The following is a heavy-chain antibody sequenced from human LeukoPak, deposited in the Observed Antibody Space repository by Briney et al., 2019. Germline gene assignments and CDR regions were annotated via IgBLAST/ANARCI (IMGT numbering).Heavy chain of an antibody. CDR3: ARGVPPSYSSAWYVNY. CDR2: INPNSGDT. Sequence: ASVKVSCKASGYTFSGHYMHWVRQAPGQGLEWMGWINPNSGDTNYAQKFQGRVTMTRDTSISTAYMELSRLGSDDTAVYYCARGVPPSYSSAWYVNYWGQGALVTVSS. D-gene: IGHD6-19*01. CDR1: GYTFSGHY. J-gene: IGHJ4*02. V-gene: IGHV1-2*02.